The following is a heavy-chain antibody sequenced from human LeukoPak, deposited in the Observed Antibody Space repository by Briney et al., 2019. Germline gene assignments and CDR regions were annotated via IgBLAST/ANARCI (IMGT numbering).Heavy chain of an antibody. D-gene: IGHD3-16*01. J-gene: IGHJ4*02. Sequence: GGSLRLSCAASGFSFSSYEMDWVRQAPGKGLEWVSYIRSNGSTTYYADSVKGRFTISRDNAKDSLYLQMNSLRAEDTAVYYCVRVGNSLNYFDCWGQGTLVTVSS. V-gene: IGHV3-48*03. CDR3: VRVGNSLNYFDC. CDR2: IRSNGSTT. CDR1: GFSFSSYE.